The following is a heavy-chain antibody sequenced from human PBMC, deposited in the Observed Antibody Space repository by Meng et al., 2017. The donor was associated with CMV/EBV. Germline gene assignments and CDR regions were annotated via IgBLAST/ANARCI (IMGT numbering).Heavy chain of an antibody. Sequence: SVKVSCKASGGTFSSYSISWVRQAPGPGLEWMGRIIPILGIANYAQKFQGRVTITADKSTSTAYMELSSLRSEDTAVYYCASLYCGGDCPIEFEGQFDYWGQGTLVTVSS. V-gene: IGHV1-69*02. CDR3: ASLYCGGDCPIEFEGQFDY. D-gene: IGHD2-21*01. CDR2: IIPILGIA. J-gene: IGHJ4*02. CDR1: GGTFSSYS.